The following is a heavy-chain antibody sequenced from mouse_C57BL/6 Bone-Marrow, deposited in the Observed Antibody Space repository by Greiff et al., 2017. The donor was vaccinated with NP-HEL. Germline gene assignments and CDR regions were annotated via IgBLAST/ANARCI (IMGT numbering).Heavy chain of an antibody. J-gene: IGHJ4*01. CDR1: GYTFTSYG. D-gene: IGHD1-1*01. V-gene: IGHV1-81*01. CDR3: AREGGSHYAMDY. Sequence: VKLVESGAELARPGASVKLSCKASGYTFTSYGISWVKQRTGQGLEWIGEIYPRSGNTYYNEKFKGKATLTADKSSSTAYMELRSLTSEDSAVYFCAREGGSHYAMDYWGQGTSVTVSS. CDR2: IYPRSGNT.